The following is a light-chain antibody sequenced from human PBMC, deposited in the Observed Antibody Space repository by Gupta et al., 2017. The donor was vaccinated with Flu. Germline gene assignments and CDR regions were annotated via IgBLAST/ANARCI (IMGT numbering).Light chain of an antibody. CDR1: QSVSSY. CDR3: QQRSNWPPLYT. Sequence: ELVLTQSPATLSLSRGERATLSCRASQSVSSYLTWYQQKPGQAPRLLIYDASNRATGIPARFSGSGSGTDFTLTISSREPEDFAVYYCQQRSNWPPLYTFGQGTKLEIK. J-gene: IGKJ2*01. V-gene: IGKV3-11*01. CDR2: DAS.